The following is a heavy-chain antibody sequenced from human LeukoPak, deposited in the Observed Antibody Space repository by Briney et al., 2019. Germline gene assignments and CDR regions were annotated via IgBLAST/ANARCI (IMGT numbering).Heavy chain of an antibody. CDR2: INPNSGGT. CDR1: GYTFTGYY. Sequence: ASVTVSCKASGYTFTGYYMHWVRQAPGQGLEWMGWINPNSGGTNYAQKFQGRVTMTRDTSISTVYMELSSLRSEDTAVYYCARDGDYDSSGYQRYWGQGTLVTVSS. CDR3: ARDGDYDSSGYQRY. J-gene: IGHJ4*02. V-gene: IGHV1-2*02. D-gene: IGHD3-22*01.